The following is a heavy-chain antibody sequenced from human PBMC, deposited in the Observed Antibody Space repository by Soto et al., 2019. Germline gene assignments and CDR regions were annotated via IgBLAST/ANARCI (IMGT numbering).Heavy chain of an antibody. CDR1: GFTFDDYG. D-gene: IGHD3-16*01. J-gene: IGHJ5*02. CDR3: ARARGGFSAASNWFDP. V-gene: IGHV3-20*01. Sequence: GGSLRLSCAASGFTFDDYGMSWVRQAPGKGLEWVSGINWNGGSTGYADSVKGRFTISRDNAKNSLYLQMNSLRAEDTALYHCARARGGFSAASNWFDPWGQGTLVTVSS. CDR2: INWNGGST.